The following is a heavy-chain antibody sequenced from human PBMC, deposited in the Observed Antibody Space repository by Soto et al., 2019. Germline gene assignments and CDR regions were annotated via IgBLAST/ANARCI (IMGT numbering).Heavy chain of an antibody. Sequence: SETLSLTCTVSGGSISSGGYYWILIRQHPGKGLEWIGYTYYSGSTYYNPSLKSRVTISVDTSKNQFSLKLSSVTAADTAVYYCARSSTSANYFDYWGQGTLVTVSS. D-gene: IGHD2-2*01. CDR3: ARSSTSANYFDY. V-gene: IGHV4-31*03. J-gene: IGHJ4*02. CDR1: GGSISSGGYY. CDR2: TYYSGST.